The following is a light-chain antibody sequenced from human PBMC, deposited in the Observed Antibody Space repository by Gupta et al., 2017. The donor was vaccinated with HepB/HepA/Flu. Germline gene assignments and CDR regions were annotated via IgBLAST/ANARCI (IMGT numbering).Light chain of an antibody. J-gene: IGLJ2*01. CDR2: DVN. CDR1: SSDVGRYNY. Sequence: QPALTQPRSVSGSPGQSVTISCSGTSSDVGRYNYVSWYQHHPGKGPKLIIYDVNKWPSGVPGRFSGSKSGNTASLTISGLQAEDEAVYYCCAYAGSKIFVVFGEGTKLTVL. CDR3: CAYAGSKIFVV. V-gene: IGLV2-11*01.